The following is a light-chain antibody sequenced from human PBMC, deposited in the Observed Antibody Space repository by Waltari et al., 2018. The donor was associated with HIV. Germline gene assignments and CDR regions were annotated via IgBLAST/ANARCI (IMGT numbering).Light chain of an antibody. Sequence: SYELTQPPSVSVSPGQTATIPCSGDTLENIYAWWYPKRPVQSPVLFIYQDKKRPLGIPERVSGSRAGNIATLTSSGAQAMDEAAYFCQAWDSSTVLVGGGTKLTVL. J-gene: IGLJ2*01. V-gene: IGLV3-1*01. CDR3: QAWDSSTVL. CDR1: TLENIY. CDR2: QDK.